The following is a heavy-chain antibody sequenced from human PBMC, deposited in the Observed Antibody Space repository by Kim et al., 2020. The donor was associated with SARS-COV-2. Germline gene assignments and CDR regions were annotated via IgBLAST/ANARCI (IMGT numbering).Heavy chain of an antibody. V-gene: IGHV1-8*01. D-gene: IGHD5-18*01. CDR2: MNPNSGNT. CDR1: GYTFTSYD. Sequence: ASVKVSCKASGYTFTSYDINWVRQATGQGLEWMGWMNPNSGNTGYAQKFQGRVTMTRNTSISTAYMELSSLRSEDTAVYYCARAYSYGDYYYYGMDVWGQGTTVTVSS. CDR3: ARAYSYGDYYYYGMDV. J-gene: IGHJ6*02.